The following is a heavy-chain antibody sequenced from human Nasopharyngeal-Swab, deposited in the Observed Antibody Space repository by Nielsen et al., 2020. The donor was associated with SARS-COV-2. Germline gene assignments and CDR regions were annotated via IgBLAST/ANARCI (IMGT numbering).Heavy chain of an antibody. V-gene: IGHV1-2*04. Sequence: ASVKVSCKASGYTFTGYYMHWVRQAPGQGLEGMGWINPNSGGTNYAQKFQGWVTMTRDTSISTAYMELSSLRSDDTAVYYCARCGVVPAAMPYYYGMDVWGQGTTVTVSS. CDR1: GYTFTGYY. CDR3: ARCGVVPAAMPYYYGMDV. J-gene: IGHJ6*02. CDR2: INPNSGGT. D-gene: IGHD2-2*01.